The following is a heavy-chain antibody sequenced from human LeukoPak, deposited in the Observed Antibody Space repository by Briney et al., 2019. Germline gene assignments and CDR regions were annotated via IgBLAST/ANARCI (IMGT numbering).Heavy chain of an antibody. D-gene: IGHD3-16*02. CDR3: TRDPYYVWGSYRSDY. J-gene: IGHJ4*02. V-gene: IGHV3-49*04. CDR1: GFTFGDYA. Sequence: PGRSLRLSCTASGFTFGDYAMSWVRQAPGKGLEWVGFIRSKAYGGTTEYAASVKGRFTISRDDSKSIAYLQMNSLKTEDTAMYYCTRDPYYVWGSYRSDYWGQGTLVTVSS. CDR2: IRSKAYGGTT.